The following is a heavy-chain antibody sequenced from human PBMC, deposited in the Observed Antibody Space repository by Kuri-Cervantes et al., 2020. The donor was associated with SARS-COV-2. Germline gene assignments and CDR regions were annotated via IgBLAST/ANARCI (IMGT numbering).Heavy chain of an antibody. V-gene: IGHV4-39*01. CDR3: GRQASDWHIDY. D-gene: IGHD3-9*01. J-gene: IGHJ4*02. CDR2: IYFSGST. Sequence: SETLSLTCSVSGGSISSSGHYWGWVRQPPGKGLEWIGSIYFSGSTYYTPSLKSRVTISVDTSKNQFSLKLTSVTATDTAVHYCGRQASDWHIDYWGQGTLVTVSS. CDR1: GGSISSSGHY.